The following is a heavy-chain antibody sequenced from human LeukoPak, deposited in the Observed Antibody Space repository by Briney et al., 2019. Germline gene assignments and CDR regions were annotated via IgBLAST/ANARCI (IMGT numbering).Heavy chain of an antibody. D-gene: IGHD6-19*01. CDR1: GFTFSSYW. J-gene: IGHJ6*03. Sequence: QPGGSLRLSCAASGFTFSSYWVSWVRQAPGKGLEWVANIKQDGSEKYYVDSVKGRFTISRDNAKNSLYLQMNSLRAEDTAVYYCARGSLAVAGTGYYYYYYMDVWGKGTTVTVSS. V-gene: IGHV3-7*01. CDR3: ARGSLAVAGTGYYYYYYMDV. CDR2: IKQDGSEK.